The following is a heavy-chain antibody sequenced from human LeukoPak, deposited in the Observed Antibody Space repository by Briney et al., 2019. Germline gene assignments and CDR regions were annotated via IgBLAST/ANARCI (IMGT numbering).Heavy chain of an antibody. CDR3: ARSPRDKYDFWSGYCDY. V-gene: IGHV4-59*01. Sequence: SETLSLTCTVSGGSISSYYWSWIRQPPGKGLEWIGYIYYSGSTNYNPSLKSRVTISVDTSKNQFSLKLSSVTAADTTVYYCARSPRDKYDFWSGYCDYWGQGTLATASS. CDR1: GGSISSYY. D-gene: IGHD3-3*01. J-gene: IGHJ4*02. CDR2: IYYSGST.